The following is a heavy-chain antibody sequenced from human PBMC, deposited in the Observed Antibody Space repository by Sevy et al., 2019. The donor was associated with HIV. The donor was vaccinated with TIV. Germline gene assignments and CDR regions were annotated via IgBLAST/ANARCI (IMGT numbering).Heavy chain of an antibody. D-gene: IGHD3-3*01. Sequence: GGSLRLSCAASGFTFSSYAMHWVRQAPGKGLEWVAVISYDGSNKYYADSVKGRFTISRDNSKNTLYLQMNSLRAEDTAVYYCARDGLYYDFWSAPYGAFDIWGQGRMVTVSS. V-gene: IGHV3-30-3*01. CDR3: ARDGLYYDFWSAPYGAFDI. J-gene: IGHJ3*02. CDR2: ISYDGSNK. CDR1: GFTFSSYA.